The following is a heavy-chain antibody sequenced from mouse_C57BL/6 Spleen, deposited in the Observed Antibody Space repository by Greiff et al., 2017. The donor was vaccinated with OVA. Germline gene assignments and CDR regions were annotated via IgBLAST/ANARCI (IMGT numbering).Heavy chain of an antibody. CDR1: GYTFTSYW. CDR3: ARGYYYGTIYAMDY. J-gene: IGHJ4*01. D-gene: IGHD1-1*01. V-gene: IGHV1-64*01. CDR2: IHPNSGST. Sequence: VQLQESGAELVKPGASVKLSCKASGYTFTSYWMHWVKQRPGQGLEWIGMIHPNSGSTNYNEKFKSKATLTVDKSSSTAYMQLSSLTSEDSAVYYCARGYYYGTIYAMDYWGQGTSVTVSS.